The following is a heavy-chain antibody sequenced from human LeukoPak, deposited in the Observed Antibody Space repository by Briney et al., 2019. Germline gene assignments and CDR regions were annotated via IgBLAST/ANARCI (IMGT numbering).Heavy chain of an antibody. CDR2: IYHSGST. J-gene: IGHJ6*02. V-gene: IGHV4-59*01. D-gene: IGHD4-17*01. CDR3: ARDFAVTTAYYYGMDV. CDR1: GGSISGYC. Sequence: SETLSLTCTVSGGSISGYCWTWIRQPPGKGLEWIGYIYHSGSTDYNPSLKSRVTISADTSQNQVSLKLRSMTAADTAVYYCARDFAVTTAYYYGMDVWGQGTTVTVSS.